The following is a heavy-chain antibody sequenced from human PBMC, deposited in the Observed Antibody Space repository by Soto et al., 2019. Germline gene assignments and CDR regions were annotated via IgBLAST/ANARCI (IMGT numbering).Heavy chain of an antibody. CDR1: GGSISSGGYY. Sequence: SETLSLTCTVSGGSISSGGYYWSWIRQHPGKGLEWIGYIYYSGSTYYNPSLKSRVTISVDTSKNQFSLKLSSVTAADTAVYYCARGGPRSSRAFDIWGQGTMVTVSS. J-gene: IGHJ3*02. CDR3: ARGGPRSSRAFDI. CDR2: IYYSGST. V-gene: IGHV4-31*03. D-gene: IGHD6-6*01.